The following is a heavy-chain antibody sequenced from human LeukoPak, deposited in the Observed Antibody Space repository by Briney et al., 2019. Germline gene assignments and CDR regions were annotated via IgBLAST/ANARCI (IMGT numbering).Heavy chain of an antibody. CDR2: IYYSGST. Sequence: KTSETLSLTCTVSGGSISSSSYYWGWIRQPPGKGLEWIGSIYYSGSTYYNPSLKSRVTISVDTSKNQFSLKLSSVTAADTAVYYCARHWLDSGTPDRFDYWGQGTLVTVSS. V-gene: IGHV4-39*01. CDR1: GGSISSSSYY. CDR3: ARHWLDSGTPDRFDY. J-gene: IGHJ4*02. D-gene: IGHD3-10*01.